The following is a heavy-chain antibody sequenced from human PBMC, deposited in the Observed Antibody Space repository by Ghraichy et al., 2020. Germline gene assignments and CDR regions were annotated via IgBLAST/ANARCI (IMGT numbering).Heavy chain of an antibody. CDR1: GFTFDDYT. V-gene: IGHV3-43*01. CDR3: AKDKHKWDTQGWFDP. CDR2: ISWDGGST. D-gene: IGHD1-26*01. J-gene: IGHJ5*02. Sequence: GSLRLSCAASGFTFDDYTMHWVRQAPGKGLEWVSLISWDGGSTYYADSVKGRFTISRDNSKNSLYLQMNSLRTEDTALYYCAKDKHKWDTQGWFDPGGQGTLVTVSS.